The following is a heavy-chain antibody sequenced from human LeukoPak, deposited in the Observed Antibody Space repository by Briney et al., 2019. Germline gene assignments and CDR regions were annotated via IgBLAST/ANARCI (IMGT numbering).Heavy chain of an antibody. Sequence: GASVKVSCKASGYTFTSYGISWVRQAPGQGLEWMGWISAYNGNTNYAQKLQGRVTMTTDTSTSTAYMELRSLRSDDTAVYYCARVIAVAGVPNWFDPWGQGTLDTVSS. CDR3: ARVIAVAGVPNWFDP. D-gene: IGHD6-19*01. V-gene: IGHV1-18*01. CDR1: GYTFTSYG. J-gene: IGHJ5*02. CDR2: ISAYNGNT.